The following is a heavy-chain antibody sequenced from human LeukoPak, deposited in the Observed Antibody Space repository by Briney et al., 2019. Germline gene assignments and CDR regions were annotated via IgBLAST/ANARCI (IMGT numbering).Heavy chain of an antibody. V-gene: IGHV3-21*01. Sequence: GGSLRLSCAASGFTFSSYSMNWVRQAPGKGLEWVSSISSSSSYIYYADSVKGRFTISRDDAKNSLYLQLNSLRAEDTAVYYCARDGNGSGDSPDYWGQGTLVTVSS. CDR1: GFTFSSYS. CDR2: ISSSSSYI. CDR3: ARDGNGSGDSPDY. J-gene: IGHJ4*02. D-gene: IGHD4-17*01.